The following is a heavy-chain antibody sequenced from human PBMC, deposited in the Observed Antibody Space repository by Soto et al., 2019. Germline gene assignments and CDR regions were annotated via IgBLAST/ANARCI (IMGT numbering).Heavy chain of an antibody. D-gene: IGHD1-1*01. CDR3: VRDWESTTQTWSFGDS. CDR2: IIPIFGVT. CDR1: GGTYSSYS. J-gene: IGHJ5*01. V-gene: IGHV1-69*04. Sequence: QVQVVQSGAEVKKPGSSVKVSCKASGGTYSSYSITWVRQAPGQGLEWLGRIIPIFGVTHYAQRFQDRVTITADRPTTTAYMELRRLRSEDTAVYYCVRDWESTTQTWSFGDSWGHGTPVTISS.